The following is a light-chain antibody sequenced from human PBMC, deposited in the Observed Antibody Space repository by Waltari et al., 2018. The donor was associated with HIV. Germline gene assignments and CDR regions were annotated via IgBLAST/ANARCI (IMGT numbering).Light chain of an antibody. CDR3: QQCSRFPYT. CDR1: QSVGSW. J-gene: IGKJ2*01. CDR2: GTS. Sequence: DLQMPQSPSSVSASVGDRVTITCRASQSVGSWLAWYQQRPGKAPHLLVYGTSSLQSGVPSRFSGSGSGTDFTLTISSLQPEDFATYFCQQCSRFPYTFGQGTKVEI. V-gene: IGKV1-12*01.